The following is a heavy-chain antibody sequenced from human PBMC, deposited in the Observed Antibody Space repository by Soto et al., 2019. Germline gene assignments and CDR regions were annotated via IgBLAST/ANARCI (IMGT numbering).Heavy chain of an antibody. Sequence: GGALRLSCAASGFTFSSYSMNWGPQAPGKGLELVSVIGHRGSKKYYSDSVKGRFTISRDNAKNTLYLQMNSLRAEDTAVYYCARVLPRGPKTMDVVYYGMDVSGQGTTVTVSS. V-gene: IGHV3-30*03. CDR2: IGHRGSKK. CDR3: ARVLPRGPKTMDVVYYGMDV. D-gene: IGHD3-10*01. J-gene: IGHJ6*02. CDR1: GFTFSSYS.